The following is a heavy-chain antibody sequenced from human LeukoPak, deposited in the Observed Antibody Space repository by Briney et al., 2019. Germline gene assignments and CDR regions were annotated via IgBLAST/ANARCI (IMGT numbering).Heavy chain of an antibody. Sequence: GETLTLSCVASDCSFSQFGTNWVRQAPGKGLEWVSSIGGSSSFNYYADSVKGRFTISRNNAKNSLYLQMNSLRAEDTAVYYCVRATWDGYYSDRKGVDYFDNWGQGSLVAVCS. J-gene: IGHJ4*02. CDR2: IGGSSSFN. CDR1: DCSFSQFG. CDR3: VRATWDGYYSDRKGVDYFDN. D-gene: IGHD3-22*01. V-gene: IGHV3-21*01.